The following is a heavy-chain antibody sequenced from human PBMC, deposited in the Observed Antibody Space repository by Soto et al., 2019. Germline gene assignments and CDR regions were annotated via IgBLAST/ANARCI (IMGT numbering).Heavy chain of an antibody. CDR3: ARVFVATMRPQYMDV. Sequence: PSETLSLTCAVSGGSISSSNWWSWVRQPPGKGLEWIGEIYHSGSTNYNPSLKSRVTISVDKSKNQFSLKLSSVTAADTAVYYCARVFVATMRPQYMDVWGQGTTVTVSS. V-gene: IGHV4-4*02. CDR2: IYHSGST. D-gene: IGHD5-12*01. J-gene: IGHJ6*02. CDR1: GGSISSSNW.